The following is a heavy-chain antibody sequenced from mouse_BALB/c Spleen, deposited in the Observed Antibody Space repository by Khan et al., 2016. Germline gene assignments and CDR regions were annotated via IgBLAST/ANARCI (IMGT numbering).Heavy chain of an antibody. CDR2: INTYTGEP. D-gene: IGHD1-1*01. CDR3: ARSDYYYGSSVGY. CDR1: GYTFTNYG. Sequence: QIQLVQSGPELKKPGETVKISCKASGYTFTNYGMNWVKQAPGKGLKWMGWINTYTGEPTYADDFKGRFAFSLETSASTAYLQINNLKNEDMATYFCARSDYYYGSSVGYWGQGTTLTVSS. J-gene: IGHJ2*01. V-gene: IGHV9-1*02.